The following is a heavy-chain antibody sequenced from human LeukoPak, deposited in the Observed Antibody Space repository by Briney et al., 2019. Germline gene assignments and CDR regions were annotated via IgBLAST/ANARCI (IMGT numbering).Heavy chain of an antibody. CDR3: ARGSGYEPFYYYYYLDV. Sequence: GGSLRLSCAASGFTFSSHEMNWARQAPGKGLEWVSYISSSGSTIYYADSVKGRFTISRDNAKNSLYLQMNSLRAEDTAVYYCARGSGYEPFYYYYYLDVWGKGTTVTVSS. CDR1: GFTFSSHE. CDR2: ISSSGSTI. J-gene: IGHJ6*03. D-gene: IGHD5-12*01. V-gene: IGHV3-48*03.